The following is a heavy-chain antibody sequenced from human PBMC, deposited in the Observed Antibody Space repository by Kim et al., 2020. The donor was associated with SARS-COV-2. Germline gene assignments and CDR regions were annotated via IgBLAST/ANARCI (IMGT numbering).Heavy chain of an antibody. CDR3: ARGPHSSSWYIPLDY. D-gene: IGHD6-13*01. V-gene: IGHV3-30*01. Sequence: DSVKGRFTISRDNSKNTLYLQMNSLRAEDTAVYYCARGPHSSSWYIPLDYWGQGTLVTVSS. J-gene: IGHJ4*02.